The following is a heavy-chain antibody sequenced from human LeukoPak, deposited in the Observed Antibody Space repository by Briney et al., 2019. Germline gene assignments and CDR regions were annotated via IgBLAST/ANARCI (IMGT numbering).Heavy chain of an antibody. CDR2: ITGSGTTI. CDR1: GFTFGDYS. J-gene: IGHJ4*02. CDR3: ARDRRSGPRTDY. D-gene: IGHD6-19*01. V-gene: IGHV3-11*01. Sequence: PGGSLRLSCAASGFTFGDYSMTWIRQAPGKGLEWVSYITGSGTTIYYADSVKGRFTISRDNAKNSVYLQMNSLRAEDTAVYYCARDRRSGPRTDYWGQGTLVTVSS.